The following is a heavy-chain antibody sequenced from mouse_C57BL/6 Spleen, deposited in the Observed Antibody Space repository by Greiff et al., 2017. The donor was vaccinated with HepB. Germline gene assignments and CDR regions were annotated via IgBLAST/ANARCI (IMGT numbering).Heavy chain of an antibody. CDR2: IYPGDGDT. J-gene: IGHJ2*01. V-gene: IGHV1-82*01. CDR3: ARGVITTVVASPYYFDY. D-gene: IGHD1-1*01. Sequence: LVESGPELVKPGASVKISCKASGYAFSSSWMNWVKQRPVKGLEWIGRIYPGDGDTNYNGKFKGKATLTADKSSSTAYMQLSSLTSEDSAVYFCARGVITTVVASPYYFDYWGQGTTLTVSS. CDR1: GYAFSSSW.